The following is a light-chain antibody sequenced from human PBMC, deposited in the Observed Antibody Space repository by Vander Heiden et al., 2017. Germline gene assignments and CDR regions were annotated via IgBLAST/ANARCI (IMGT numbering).Light chain of an antibody. V-gene: IGKV2-28*01. Sequence: DIVMTQSPLSLPVTPGEPASISCRSSQSLLHSNGYNNLDWYLQKPGQPPQLLIYLGSNRASGVPDRFSGSGSGTDFTLKISRVEAADVGVYFCMQGIQIPRTFGKGTKLEIK. CDR2: LGS. CDR3: MQGIQIPRT. CDR1: QSLLHSNGYNN. J-gene: IGKJ2*01.